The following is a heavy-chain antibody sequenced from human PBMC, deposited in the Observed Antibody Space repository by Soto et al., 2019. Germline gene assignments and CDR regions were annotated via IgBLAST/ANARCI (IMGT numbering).Heavy chain of an antibody. D-gene: IGHD3-16*02. CDR2: FDPEDGET. Sequence: ASVKVSCKVSGYTLTELSMHWVRQAPGKGLERMGGFDPEDGETIYAQKFQGRVTMTEDTSTDTAYMELSILRSEDTALYYCATDRVITFGGVILNTEWGQGTLVTVSS. CDR3: ATDRVITFGGVILNTE. CDR1: GYTLTELS. V-gene: IGHV1-24*01. J-gene: IGHJ4*02.